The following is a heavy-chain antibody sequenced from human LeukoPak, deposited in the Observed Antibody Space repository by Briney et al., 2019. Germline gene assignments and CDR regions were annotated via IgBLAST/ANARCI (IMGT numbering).Heavy chain of an antibody. CDR3: ARVAGHDYYMDV. D-gene: IGHD2-15*01. J-gene: IGHJ6*03. V-gene: IGHV4-59*01. CDR1: GASISSYF. CDR2: IYYSGNT. Sequence: SETLSLICTVSGASISSYFWSWIRQPPGKGLEWIGYIYYSGNTNSNPSLKSRVTILVDTSKNQFSLRLNSVTAADTAVYYCARVAGHDYYMDVWGKGTTVTVSS.